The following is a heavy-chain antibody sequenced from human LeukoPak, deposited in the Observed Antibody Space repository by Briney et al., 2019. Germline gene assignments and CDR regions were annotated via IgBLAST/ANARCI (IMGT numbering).Heavy chain of an antibody. CDR3: ARVSDISVAAYFDY. CDR1: GFTFSSHG. Sequence: PGGSLRLSCAASGFTFSSHGMSWVRQAPGKGLEWVSTINWNGGSTGYADSVKGRFTISRDNAKNSLYLQMNSLRAEDTALYYCARVSDISVAAYFDYWGQGTLVTVSS. CDR2: INWNGGST. J-gene: IGHJ4*02. D-gene: IGHD6-19*01. V-gene: IGHV3-20*04.